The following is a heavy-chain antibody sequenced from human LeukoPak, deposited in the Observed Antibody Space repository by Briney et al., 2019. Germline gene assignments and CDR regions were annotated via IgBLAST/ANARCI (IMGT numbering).Heavy chain of an antibody. J-gene: IGHJ4*02. CDR1: GYTFTSYY. CDR2: INPSVGST. D-gene: IGHD3-22*01. V-gene: IGHV1-46*01. CDR3: ARDSSAYPFDY. Sequence: ASVKVSCKASGYTFTSYYIHWVRQAPGQGLEWMGIINPSVGSTNTAQRFQGRVTVTRDTSTSTVYMELSSLRYEDTAMYYCARDSSAYPFDYWGQGIRVTVSS.